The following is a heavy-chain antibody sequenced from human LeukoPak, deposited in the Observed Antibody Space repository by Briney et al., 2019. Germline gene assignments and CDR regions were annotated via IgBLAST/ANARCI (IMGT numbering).Heavy chain of an antibody. CDR3: ARAPEYGLYYFDY. V-gene: IGHV4-39*07. Sequence: SETLSLTCTVSGGSLSSGSYYWGWLRQPPGKGLEWFGNIYYSGSTYYNPSLKSRVSTSVDTSKNKFSLKLTSVTAADTAVYYCARAPEYGLYYFDYWGQGTPVTVSS. CDR1: GGSLSSGSYY. CDR2: IYYSGST. D-gene: IGHD1-14*01. J-gene: IGHJ4*02.